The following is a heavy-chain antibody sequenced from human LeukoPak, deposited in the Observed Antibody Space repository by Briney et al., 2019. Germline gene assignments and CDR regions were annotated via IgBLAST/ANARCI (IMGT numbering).Heavy chain of an antibody. D-gene: IGHD4-11*01. Sequence: GGSLRLSCAASGLTFDDYAMHWVRHAPGKGLEWVSGISWNSGSIGYADSVKGRFTISRDNAKNSLYLQMNSLRAEDTALYYCAKDDYSNPGGWFDPWGQGTLVTVSS. V-gene: IGHV3-9*01. CDR3: AKDDYSNPGGWFDP. CDR1: GLTFDDYA. J-gene: IGHJ5*02. CDR2: ISWNSGSI.